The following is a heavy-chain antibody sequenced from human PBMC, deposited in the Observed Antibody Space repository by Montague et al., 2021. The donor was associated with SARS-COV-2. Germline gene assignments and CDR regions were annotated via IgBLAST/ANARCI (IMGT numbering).Heavy chain of an antibody. J-gene: IGHJ4*02. V-gene: IGHV4-39*01. CDR1: GGPISGSSDY. CDR3: ARREYSYGWGD. D-gene: IGHD5-18*01. CDR2: VDYSGNT. Sequence: SETLSLTCTVTGGPISGSSDYWGWIRQSPGKGLEWIASVDYSGNTYYSPSLKSRLTISVDTSKNQFSLKLNSVTAADTALYYCARREYSYGWGDWGQGTLVTVPP.